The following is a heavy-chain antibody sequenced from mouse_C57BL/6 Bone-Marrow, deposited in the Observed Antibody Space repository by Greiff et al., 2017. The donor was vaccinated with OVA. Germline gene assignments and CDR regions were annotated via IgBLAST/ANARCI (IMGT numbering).Heavy chain of an antibody. CDR1: GYTFTSYW. Sequence: VQLQQSGAELVKPGASVKLSCKASGYTFTSYWMHWVKQRPGQGLEWIGMIHPNSGSTNYNEKFKSKATLTVDKSSSTAYMQLSSLTSEDSAVYYCARYYYGNYWYFDVWGTGTTVTVSS. CDR3: ARYYYGNYWYFDV. D-gene: IGHD1-1*02. V-gene: IGHV1-64*01. CDR2: IHPNSGST. J-gene: IGHJ1*03.